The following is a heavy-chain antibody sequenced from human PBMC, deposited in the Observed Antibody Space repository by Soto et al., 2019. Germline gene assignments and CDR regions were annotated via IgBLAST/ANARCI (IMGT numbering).Heavy chain of an antibody. Sequence: PGESLRISWKSYGYSFTTYWIAWVRQMPGKGLEWMGSIHPGESDTRYSPSFQGQVTISADRSITTAYLQWSSLKASDTAMYYCARHEATYYNFYGMDVWGQGTTVTVSS. CDR3: ARHEATYYNFYGMDV. J-gene: IGHJ6*02. CDR1: GYSFTTYW. CDR2: IHPGESDT. V-gene: IGHV5-51*01.